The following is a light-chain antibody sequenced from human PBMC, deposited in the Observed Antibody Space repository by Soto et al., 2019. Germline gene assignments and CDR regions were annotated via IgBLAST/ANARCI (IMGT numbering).Light chain of an antibody. CDR3: QTWGTGIPVV. V-gene: IGLV4-69*01. J-gene: IGLJ2*01. CDR1: SGHSSYA. Sequence: QLVLTQSPSASASLGASVKLTCTLSSGHSSYAIAWHQQQPEKGPRYLMKVNSDDSHRKGDGIPDRFSGSSSGAERYLTISSLQSEDEADYYCQTWGTGIPVVFGGGTKLTVL. CDR2: VNSDDSH.